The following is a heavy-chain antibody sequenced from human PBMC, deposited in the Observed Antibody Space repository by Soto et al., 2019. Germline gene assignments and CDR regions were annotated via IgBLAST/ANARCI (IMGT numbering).Heavy chain of an antibody. CDR1: GGTFSSYA. J-gene: IGHJ6*02. CDR2: IIPIFGTA. D-gene: IGHD5-12*01. CDR3: ARDPDIVATTGDYYYYGMDV. Sequence: SVKVSCKASGGTFSSYAISWVRQAPGQGLEWMGGIIPIFGTANYAQKFQGRVTITADKSTSTAYMELSSLRSEDTAVYYCARDPDIVATTGDYYYYGMDVWGQGTTVTVSS. V-gene: IGHV1-69*06.